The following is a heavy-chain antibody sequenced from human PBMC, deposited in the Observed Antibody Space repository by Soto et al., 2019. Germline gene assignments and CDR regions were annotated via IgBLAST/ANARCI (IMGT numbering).Heavy chain of an antibody. Sequence: QVQLVQSGAEVKRPGSPVKVSCKASGDMFRNSAFTWVRQAPGQGLAWMGVIIPLFRKTNVAQNFQGRVTFTADESTSSLYMEASSLTSEDTAVYYCARARLSNGDPNIYFFYGLDVWGQGTTITVSS. J-gene: IGHJ6*02. CDR3: ARARLSNGDPNIYFFYGLDV. V-gene: IGHV1-69*01. D-gene: IGHD3-10*01. CDR2: IIPLFRKT. CDR1: GDMFRNSA.